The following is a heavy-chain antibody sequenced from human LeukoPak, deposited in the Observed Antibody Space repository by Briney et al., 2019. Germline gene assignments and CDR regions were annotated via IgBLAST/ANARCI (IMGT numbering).Heavy chain of an antibody. J-gene: IGHJ3*02. D-gene: IGHD3-22*01. CDR1: GGSISSYY. Sequence: PSETLSLTCTVSGGSISSYYWSWIRQPPGKGLEWLGYIYYSGSTNYNPSLKSRVTISVDTSKNQFSLKLSSVTAADTAVYYCARLDSSGYWDDAFDIWGQGTMVTVSS. V-gene: IGHV4-59*01. CDR2: IYYSGST. CDR3: ARLDSSGYWDDAFDI.